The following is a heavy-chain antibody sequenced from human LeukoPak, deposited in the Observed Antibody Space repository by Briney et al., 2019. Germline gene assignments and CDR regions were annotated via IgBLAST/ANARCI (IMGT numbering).Heavy chain of an antibody. V-gene: IGHV3-15*01. J-gene: IGHJ4*02. Sequence: GGSLRLSCAASGFTFSNAWMSWGRQAPGKGLEWVARIKSKTDGGTIDYAGSVKGRFTISRDDSKNTLYLQLNTLKTEDTAVYYCTTAVAGVITFDYWGQGTLVTVSS. CDR1: GFTFSNAW. CDR2: IKSKTDGGTI. CDR3: TTAVAGVITFDY. D-gene: IGHD6-19*01.